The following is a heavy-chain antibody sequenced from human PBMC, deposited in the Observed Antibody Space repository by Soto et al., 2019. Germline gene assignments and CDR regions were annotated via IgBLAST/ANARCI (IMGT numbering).Heavy chain of an antibody. CDR1: GGSISRNNNY. V-gene: IGHV4-39*07. J-gene: IGHJ5*02. CDR3: ARTLFGWGIWFDP. CDR2: LYYSDYT. Sequence: PSETLSLTCSVSGGSISRNNNYWGWIRQPPGKGLEWIGCLYYSDYTDNNPSLRSRVTISVDTSKNQFSLKLSSVTAADTAVYYCARTLFGWGIWFDPWGQGTTVTVSS. D-gene: IGHD3-10*02.